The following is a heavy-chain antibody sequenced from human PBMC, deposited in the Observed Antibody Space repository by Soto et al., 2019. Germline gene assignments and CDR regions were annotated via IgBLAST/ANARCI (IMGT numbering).Heavy chain of an antibody. CDR3: ARTLPNRQLFDS. J-gene: IGHJ4*02. D-gene: IGHD1-1*01. Sequence: PSETLSLTCTVSGGSIGSYYWSWIRQPPGKGLEWIGYIYYSGSTNYNPSLKSRLTISIDTSKNQFSLRLASVTAADTAVYYCARTLPNRQLFDSWSQGTLVTVSS. V-gene: IGHV4-59*01. CDR2: IYYSGST. CDR1: GGSIGSYY.